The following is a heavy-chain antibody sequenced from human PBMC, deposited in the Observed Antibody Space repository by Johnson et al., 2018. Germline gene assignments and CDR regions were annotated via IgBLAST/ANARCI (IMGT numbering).Heavy chain of an antibody. CDR2: IAGTRDFR. CDR3: ARELPTTGTTQDFHYGMDV. Sequence: EVQLVESGGGLVQPGGSLRLSCAAAGFTFSAYVMIWVRQAPGKGLEWVSSIAGTRDFRYYADSLKGRFTISRDNAKNSLYLQLSNLRAEDTDVYYCARELPTTGTTQDFHYGMDVWGQGTTVTVSS. J-gene: IGHJ6*02. D-gene: IGHD4-11*01. CDR1: GFTFSAYV. V-gene: IGHV3-21*01.